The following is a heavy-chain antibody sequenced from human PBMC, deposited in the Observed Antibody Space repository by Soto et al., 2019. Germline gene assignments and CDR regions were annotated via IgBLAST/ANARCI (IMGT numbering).Heavy chain of an antibody. CDR2: ISPNSGGT. D-gene: IGHD1-26*01. CDR1: GYTFTGYY. J-gene: IGHJ4*02. Sequence: GASVKVSCKASGYTFTGYYMHWVRQAPGQGLEWMGWISPNSGGTDYAQNFQGRVTMTRDTSISTAYMDLSRLRSDDTAVYYCAREVGVGATSDFDFWGQGTLVTVPQ. V-gene: IGHV1-2*02. CDR3: AREVGVGATSDFDF.